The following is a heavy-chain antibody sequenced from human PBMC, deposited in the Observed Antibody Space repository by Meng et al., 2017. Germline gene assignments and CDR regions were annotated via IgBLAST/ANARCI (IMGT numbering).Heavy chain of an antibody. CDR3: AREIQKRRYYYDSSGYYYFDY. CDR2: INHSGST. CDR1: GGSFSGYY. Sequence: SETLSLTCAVYGGSFSGYYWSWIRQPPGKGLEWIGEINHSGSTNYNPSLKSRVTISVDTSKNQFSLKLSSVTAAETAVYYCAREIQKRRYYYDSSGYYYFDYWGQGTLVTVSS. V-gene: IGHV4-34*01. D-gene: IGHD3-22*01. J-gene: IGHJ4*02.